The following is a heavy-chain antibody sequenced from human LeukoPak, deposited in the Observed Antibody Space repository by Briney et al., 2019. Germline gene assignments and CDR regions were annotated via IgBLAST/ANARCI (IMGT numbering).Heavy chain of an antibody. V-gene: IGHV3-7*01. CDR3: ARVTGSSSWYHLY. J-gene: IGHJ4*02. Sequence: GGSLRLSCAASGFTFTNYWMSWVRQAPGKGLELVANIKQDRSEKYYVDSVKGRFTISRDNAKNSLYLQMNSLRAEDTAVYYCARVTGSSSWYHLYWGQGTLVTVSS. CDR2: IKQDRSEK. D-gene: IGHD6-13*01. CDR1: GFTFTNYW.